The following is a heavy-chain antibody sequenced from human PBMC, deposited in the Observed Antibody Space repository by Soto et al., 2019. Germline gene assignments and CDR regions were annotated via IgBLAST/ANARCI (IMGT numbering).Heavy chain of an antibody. CDR1: GGSVSSRTYY. CDR3: ATHKSHDAFDI. Sequence: SETLSLTCTVSGGSVSSRTYYWSWVRQPPGKELEWIGYFYYTGSTNYNPSLKSRVTISIDTSKNQFSLKLSSVAAADTAVYYCATHKSHDAFDIWGQGTMVTVSS. V-gene: IGHV4-61*01. J-gene: IGHJ3*02. CDR2: FYYTGST.